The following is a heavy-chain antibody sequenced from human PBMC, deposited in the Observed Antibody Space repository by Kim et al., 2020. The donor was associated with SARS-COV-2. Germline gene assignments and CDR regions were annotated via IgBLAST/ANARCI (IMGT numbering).Heavy chain of an antibody. CDR3: ASLKYDPFDY. CDR2: NK. J-gene: IGHJ4*02. D-gene: IGHD1-1*01. Sequence: NKYYADSVKGRFTIARDNSKNTLYLQMNRLRAEDTAVYYCASLKYDPFDYWGQGTLVTVSS. V-gene: IGHV3-30*01.